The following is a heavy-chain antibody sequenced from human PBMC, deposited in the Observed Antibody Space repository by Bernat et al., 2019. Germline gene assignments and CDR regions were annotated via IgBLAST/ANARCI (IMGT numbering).Heavy chain of an antibody. Sequence: QVQLVESGGGVVQPGRSLRLSCAASGFIFSSYGMHWVRQAPGKGLEWVAVIWYDGSNKYYADSVKGRFTISRDNSKNTLYLQMNSLRAEDTAVYYCARAYSSSSLRWWTLDYWGQGTLVTVSS. D-gene: IGHD6-6*01. V-gene: IGHV3-33*01. CDR1: GFIFSSYG. CDR2: IWYDGSNK. J-gene: IGHJ4*02. CDR3: ARAYSSSSLRWWTLDY.